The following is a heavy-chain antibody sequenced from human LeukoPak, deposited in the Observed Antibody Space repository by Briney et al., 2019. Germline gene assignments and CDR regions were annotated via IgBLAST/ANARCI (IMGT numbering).Heavy chain of an antibody. V-gene: IGHV4-39*07. CDR2: MYVSGST. Sequence: SETLSLTCTVSGGSISTGNYNWGWLRQPPGKGLEWIGHMYVSGSTYHNPSLKSRVTISVDTSKNQFSLKLSSVTAADTAVYYCARGLSNYYYYGMDVWGQGTTVTVSS. CDR3: ARGLSNYYYYGMDV. D-gene: IGHD2/OR15-2a*01. J-gene: IGHJ6*02. CDR1: GGSISTGNYN.